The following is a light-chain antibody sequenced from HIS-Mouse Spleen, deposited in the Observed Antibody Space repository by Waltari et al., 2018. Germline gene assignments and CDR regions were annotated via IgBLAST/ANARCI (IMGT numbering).Light chain of an antibody. CDR2: DAS. Sequence: IVLTQSPATLSLSPGESSTLSCRASQSVSSYLACYQQKPGQAPRLLIYDASNRATGIPARFSGSGSGTDFTLTISSLEPEDFAVYYCQQRSNCLFGPGTKVDIK. CDR1: QSVSSY. J-gene: IGKJ3*01. CDR3: QQRSNCL. V-gene: IGKV3-11*01.